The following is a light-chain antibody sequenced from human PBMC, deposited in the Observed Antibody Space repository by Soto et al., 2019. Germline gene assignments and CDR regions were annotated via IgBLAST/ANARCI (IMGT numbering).Light chain of an antibody. Sequence: ETVLTQSPGTLSLSPGERATLSCRASQTIRRNYLAWYRQTPSQAPRLLIYGASNRATGIADRFSGSGSGKDFTLIISLLEPEDFALYYCQQNGSSPWTFGQGTKVEIK. J-gene: IGKJ1*01. CDR2: GAS. V-gene: IGKV3-20*01. CDR3: QQNGSSPWT. CDR1: QTIRRNY.